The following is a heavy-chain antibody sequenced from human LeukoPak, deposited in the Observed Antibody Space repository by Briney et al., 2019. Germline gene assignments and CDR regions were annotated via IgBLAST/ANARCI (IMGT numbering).Heavy chain of an antibody. CDR1: GGSISSYY. Sequence: SETLSLTCTVSGGSISSYYWSWIRRPPGKGLEWIWYIYYSGSTNYNPSLKSRVTISVDTSKNQFSLKLSSVTAADTAVYYFARIHEIAAADYSGQGTLVTVSS. V-gene: IGHV4-59*01. CDR3: ARIHEIAAADY. CDR2: IYYSGST. J-gene: IGHJ4*02. D-gene: IGHD6-13*01.